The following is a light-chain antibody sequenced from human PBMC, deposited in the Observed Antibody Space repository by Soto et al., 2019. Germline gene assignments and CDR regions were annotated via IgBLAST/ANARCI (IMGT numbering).Light chain of an antibody. J-gene: IGKJ5*01. CDR1: QTVRNNY. CDR2: DAS. V-gene: IGKV3-11*01. Sequence: EFVLAQSPGTLSLSPGERATPSFRASQTVRNNYLAWYQQKPGQAPRLLIYDASNRATGIPARFSGSGSGTDFTLTISSLEPEDFAVYYCQQRSNWSITFGQGTRLEIK. CDR3: QQRSNWSIT.